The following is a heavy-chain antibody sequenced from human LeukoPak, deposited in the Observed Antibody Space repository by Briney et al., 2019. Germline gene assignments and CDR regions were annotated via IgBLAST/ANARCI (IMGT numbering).Heavy chain of an antibody. J-gene: IGHJ4*02. Sequence: ASVKVSCKASGYTFTGYYMHWVRQAPGQGLEWMGWINPNSGGTYFAQKFEARVTLTRDTSINTGYMGMRGLTSDDTAVYYCAKSQYSFASGSSRPLFDYWGPGTLVTVSS. D-gene: IGHD3-10*01. CDR2: INPNSGGT. V-gene: IGHV1-2*02. CDR1: GYTFTGYY. CDR3: AKSQYSFASGSSRPLFDY.